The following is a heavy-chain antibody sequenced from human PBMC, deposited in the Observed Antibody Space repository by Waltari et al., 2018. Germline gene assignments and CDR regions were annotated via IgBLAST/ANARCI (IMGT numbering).Heavy chain of an antibody. J-gene: IGHJ4*02. V-gene: IGHV1-69*04. D-gene: IGHD6-6*01. CDR2: IIPXLGKS. CDR1: AGTFSSHA. CDR3: AGXLSVSSSRPFDX. Sequence: QXQLXXSGTXVXKPGXSVKVSCQPXAGTFSSHAFIWVRQAPGQGLEWMGRIIPXLGKSXYTQKFQDKVXITADKSPTTVYLEMTRXTSEDTAVXFXAGXLSVSSSRPFDXWGPGTLVIVSS.